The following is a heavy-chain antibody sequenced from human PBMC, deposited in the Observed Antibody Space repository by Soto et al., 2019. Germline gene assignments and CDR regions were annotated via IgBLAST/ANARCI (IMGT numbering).Heavy chain of an antibody. Sequence: ASVKVSCKASGYTFTSHYMHWVRQAPGQGLEWMGIINPSGGSTSYAQKFQGRVTMTRDTSTSTVYMELSSLRSEDTAVYYCARAGYYGSGSYYLFDYWGQGTLVTVSS. CDR2: INPSGGST. CDR3: ARAGYYGSGSYYLFDY. V-gene: IGHV1-46*03. J-gene: IGHJ4*02. D-gene: IGHD3-10*01. CDR1: GYTFTSHY.